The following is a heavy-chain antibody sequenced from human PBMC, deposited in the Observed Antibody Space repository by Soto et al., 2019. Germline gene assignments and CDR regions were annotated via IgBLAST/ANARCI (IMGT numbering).Heavy chain of an antibody. CDR3: AKVHRVRTIFGVDNYYYYGMDV. D-gene: IGHD3-3*01. Sequence: GGSLRLSCAASGFTFSSYGMHWVRQAPGKGLEWVAVISYDGSNKYYADSVKGRFTISRDNSKNTLYLQMNSVRAEDTAVYYCAKVHRVRTIFGVDNYYYYGMDVWGQGTTVTV. J-gene: IGHJ6*02. CDR1: GFTFSSYG. V-gene: IGHV3-30*18. CDR2: ISYDGSNK.